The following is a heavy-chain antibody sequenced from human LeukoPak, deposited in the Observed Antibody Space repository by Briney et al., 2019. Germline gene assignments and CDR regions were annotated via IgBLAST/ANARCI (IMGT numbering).Heavy chain of an antibody. CDR3: ARAGLSSGDDAFDI. CDR1: GFTFSTYG. CDR2: IYSGGST. D-gene: IGHD3-22*01. V-gene: IGHV3-66*01. J-gene: IGHJ3*02. Sequence: TGGSLRLSCEASGFTFSTYGMHWVRQAPGKGLEWVSVIYSGGSTYYADSVKGRFTISRDNSKNTLYLQMNSLRAEDTAVYYCARAGLSSGDDAFDIWGQGTMVTVSS.